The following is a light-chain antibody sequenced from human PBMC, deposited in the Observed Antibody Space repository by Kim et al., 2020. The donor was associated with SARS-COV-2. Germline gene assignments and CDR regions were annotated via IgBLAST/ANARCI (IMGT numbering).Light chain of an antibody. J-gene: IGKJ4*01. V-gene: IGKV3-11*01. CDR3: QQRSNWPPL. Sequence: LSPGERATLSCRASQSVSSYLAWYQQKPGQAPRLLIYDASNRATGIPARFSGSGSGTDFTLTISSLEPEDFAVYYCQQRSNWPPLFGGGTKVDIK. CDR2: DAS. CDR1: QSVSSY.